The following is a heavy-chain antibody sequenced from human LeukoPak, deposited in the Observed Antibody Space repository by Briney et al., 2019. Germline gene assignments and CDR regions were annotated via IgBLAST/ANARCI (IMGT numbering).Heavy chain of an antibody. Sequence: GGSLRLSCAASGFNFSDYTMTWVRQAPGKGLEWVANIKQDGSEKYYVDSVRGRFSISRDNSKNSLYLQMNSLRADDTAVYYCARVITVYNVYEEVAEYFQYWGQGTLVTVSS. J-gene: IGHJ1*01. V-gene: IGHV3-7*01. CDR1: GFNFSDYT. D-gene: IGHD5/OR15-5a*01. CDR3: ARVITVYNVYEEVAEYFQY. CDR2: IKQDGSEK.